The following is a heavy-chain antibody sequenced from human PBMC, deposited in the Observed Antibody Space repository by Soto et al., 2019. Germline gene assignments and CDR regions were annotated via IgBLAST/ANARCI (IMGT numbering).Heavy chain of an antibody. CDR3: ARSSGHTFDI. J-gene: IGHJ3*02. CDR2: IYRGSNT. V-gene: IGHV3-66*01. Sequence: ELQLVESGGGLVQPGGSLRLSCAASGFTVSNNYMSWVRQAPGKGLEWVSVIYRGSNTHYADSVMGRCTISRDNSKNTLFLQMNNLRAEDTGVYYCARSSGHTFDIWGQGTRVTVSS. CDR1: GFTVSNNY.